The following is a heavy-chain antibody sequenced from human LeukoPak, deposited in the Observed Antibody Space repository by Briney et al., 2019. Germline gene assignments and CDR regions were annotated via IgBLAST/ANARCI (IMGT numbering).Heavy chain of an antibody. CDR2: ISANGGST. Sequence: GGSLRLSCSASGFTFSTYAMHWVRQAPGKGLEYVSAISANGGSTHYADSVKGRFTISRDNSKNTLYLQMSSLRAEDTAVYYCAKDYLGASHTFDIWGQGTMVTVSS. D-gene: IGHD1-26*01. CDR1: GFTFSTYA. V-gene: IGHV3-64D*09. J-gene: IGHJ3*02. CDR3: AKDYLGASHTFDI.